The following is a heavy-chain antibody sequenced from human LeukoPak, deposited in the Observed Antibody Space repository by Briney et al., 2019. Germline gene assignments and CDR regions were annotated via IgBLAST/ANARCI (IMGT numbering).Heavy chain of an antibody. CDR1: GGTFSSYA. D-gene: IGHD4-17*01. Sequence: GASVKVSCKASGGTFSSYAISWVRQAPGQGLEWMGRIIPILGIANYAQKFQGRVTITADKSTSTAYMELSSLRSEDTAVYYCARGDGTTAAFGYWGQGTLVTVSS. V-gene: IGHV1-69*04. J-gene: IGHJ4*02. CDR3: ARGDGTTAAFGY. CDR2: IIPILGIA.